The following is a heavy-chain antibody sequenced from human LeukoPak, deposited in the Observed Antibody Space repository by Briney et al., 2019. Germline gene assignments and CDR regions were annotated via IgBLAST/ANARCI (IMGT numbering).Heavy chain of an antibody. CDR1: GFTFSSYW. D-gene: IGHD1-7*01. J-gene: IGHJ4*02. Sequence: QAGGSLRLSCAASGFTFSSYWMSWVRQAPGKGLEWVANIKQDGSEKYYVDSVKGRFTISRDNAKNSLYLQMNSLRAEDTAVYYCARVAGGNYVLYYFDYWGQGTLVTVSS. V-gene: IGHV3-7*01. CDR3: ARVAGGNYVLYYFDY. CDR2: IKQDGSEK.